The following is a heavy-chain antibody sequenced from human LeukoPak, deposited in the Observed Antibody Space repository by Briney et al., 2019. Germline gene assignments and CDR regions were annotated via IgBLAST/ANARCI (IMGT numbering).Heavy chain of an antibody. J-gene: IGHJ4*02. CDR3: ARHRGYSYGGNFDY. CDR1: GGSISSSSYY. CDR2: TYYSEST. V-gene: IGHV4-39*01. D-gene: IGHD5-18*01. Sequence: SETLSLTCTVSGGSISSSSYYWGWIRQPPGKGLEWIGSTYYSESTYCNPSLKSRVTISVDTSKNQFSLRLSSVTAADTAVFYCARHRGYSYGGNFDYWGQGTLVTVSS.